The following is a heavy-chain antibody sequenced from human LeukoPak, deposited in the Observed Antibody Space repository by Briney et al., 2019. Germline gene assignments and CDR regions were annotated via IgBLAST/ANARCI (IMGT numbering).Heavy chain of an antibody. CDR1: GFTFSSFA. D-gene: IGHD7-27*01. CDR2: ISGGGSRT. J-gene: IGHJ4*02. V-gene: IGHV3-23*01. Sequence: GESLKISCAASGFTFSSFAMTWVRQAPGKGLEWVSGISGGGSRTYYADSVKGRFTISRDNSKNTLYLQMNSLRAEDTAVYYCAKDLGNPVYFGYWGQGTLVTVSS. CDR3: AKDLGNPVYFGY.